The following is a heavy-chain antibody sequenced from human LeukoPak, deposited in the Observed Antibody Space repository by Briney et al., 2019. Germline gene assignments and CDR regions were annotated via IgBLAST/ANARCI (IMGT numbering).Heavy chain of an antibody. V-gene: IGHV3-48*01. CDR3: ARGPYKDFWSGYSDY. D-gene: IGHD3-3*01. J-gene: IGHJ4*02. Sequence: GGSLRLSRSASGFTFSSYSMNWVRQAPGKGLEWVSYISSSSTTIYYADSVKGRFTISRDNAKNSLYLQMNSLRVADTAVCYCARGPYKDFWSGYSDYWGQGTLVTVSS. CDR2: ISSSSTTI. CDR1: GFTFSSYS.